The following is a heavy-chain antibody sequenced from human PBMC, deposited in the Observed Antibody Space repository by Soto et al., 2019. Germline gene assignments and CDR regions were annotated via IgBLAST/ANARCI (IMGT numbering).Heavy chain of an antibody. J-gene: IGHJ4*02. CDR1: GGTFSSYT. V-gene: IGHV1-69*02. Sequence: QVQLVQSGAEVKKPGSSVKVSCKASGGTFSSYTISWVRQAPGQGLEWMGRIIPILGIANYAQKFQGRVTITADKSTSTAYMELSSLRSEDTAVYYCASNLGLSSCWFGGFDYWGQGTLVTVSS. CDR2: IIPILGIA. D-gene: IGHD6-13*01. CDR3: ASNLGLSSCWFGGFDY.